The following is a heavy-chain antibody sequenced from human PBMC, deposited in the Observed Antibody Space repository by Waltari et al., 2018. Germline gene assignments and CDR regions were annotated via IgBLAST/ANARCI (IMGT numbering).Heavy chain of an antibody. CDR3: ARGELTVTTSYYYYYYMDV. D-gene: IGHD4-17*01. V-gene: IGHV1-69*01. CDR1: GGTFSSYA. CDR2: IIPIFGTA. J-gene: IGHJ6*03. Sequence: QVQLVQSGAEVKKPGSSVKVSCKASGGTFSSYAISWVRQAPGQGLEWMGGIIPIFGTANYAQKFHGRVTITADESTSTAYMELSSLRSEDTAVYYCARGELTVTTSYYYYYYMDVWGKGTTVTVSS.